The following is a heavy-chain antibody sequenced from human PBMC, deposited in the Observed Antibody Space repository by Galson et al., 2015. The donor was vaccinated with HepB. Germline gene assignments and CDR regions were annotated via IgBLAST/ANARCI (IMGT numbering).Heavy chain of an antibody. D-gene: IGHD1-26*01. CDR3: ARDLGSGRFPWDYHYGMDV. Sequence: ETLSLTCTVSGVSISNYYWSWIRQPAGKGLEWIGRVYAGGGSDYNPSLKSRASMSVDTSKNQFSLRLNSVTAADTAVYYCARDLGSGRFPWDYHYGMDVWGQGTAVSVSS. J-gene: IGHJ6*02. CDR2: VYAGGGS. CDR1: GVSISNYY. V-gene: IGHV4-4*07.